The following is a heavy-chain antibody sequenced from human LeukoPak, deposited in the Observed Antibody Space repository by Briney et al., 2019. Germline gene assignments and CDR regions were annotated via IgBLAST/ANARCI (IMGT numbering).Heavy chain of an antibody. CDR1: GFTFSSYS. CDR3: ARDFITGIAAAGPTFDY. Sequence: GGSLRLSCAASGFTFSSYSMNGVRQAPGKGLEWDSYSSSSSSTIYYADPVKGRFTISRDNAKNSLYLQMNSLRDEDTAVYYCARDFITGIAAAGPTFDYWGQGTLVTVSS. V-gene: IGHV3-48*02. D-gene: IGHD6-13*01. J-gene: IGHJ4*02. CDR2: SSSSSSTI.